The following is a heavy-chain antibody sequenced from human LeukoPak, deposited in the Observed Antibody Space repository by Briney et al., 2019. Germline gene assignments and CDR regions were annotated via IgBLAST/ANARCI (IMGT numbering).Heavy chain of an antibody. CDR2: ISWNSGSI. D-gene: IGHD3-22*01. CDR1: GFTFDDYA. V-gene: IGHV3-9*01. CDR3: AKAAASYYYDSSGYPDY. Sequence: GGSLRLSCAAPGFTFDDYAMHWVRQAPGKGLEWVSGISWNSGSIGYADSVKGRFTISRDNAKNSLYLQMNSLRAEDTALYYCAKAAASYYYDSSGYPDYWGQGTLVTVSS. J-gene: IGHJ4*02.